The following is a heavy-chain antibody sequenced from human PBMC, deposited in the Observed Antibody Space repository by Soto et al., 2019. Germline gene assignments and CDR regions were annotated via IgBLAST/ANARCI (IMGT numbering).Heavy chain of an antibody. Sequence: GGSLRLSCAASGFTFRSYAMNWVRQAPGQGLEWVSIISGSGGLTNYADSVKGRFTISRDNSKTTLYLQMNSLGAEDTAVYYCARSLEISGTYNRGPLDYWGQGILVTVSS. CDR2: ISGSGGLT. CDR3: ARSLEISGTYNRGPLDY. J-gene: IGHJ4*02. D-gene: IGHD3-10*01. V-gene: IGHV3-23*01. CDR1: GFTFRSYA.